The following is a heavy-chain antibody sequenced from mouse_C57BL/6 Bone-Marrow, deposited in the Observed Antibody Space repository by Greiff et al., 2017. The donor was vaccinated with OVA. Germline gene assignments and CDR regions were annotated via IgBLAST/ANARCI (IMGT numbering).Heavy chain of an antibody. J-gene: IGHJ2*01. CDR2: IYPGGGYT. V-gene: IGHV1-63*01. CDR3: SPSTWDDYFYY. Sequence: QVQLQQSGAELVRPGTSVKMSCKASGYTFTNYWIGWAKQRPGHGLEWIGDIYPGGGYTNYNEKFKGKATLTADTSSSTAYLQFSSLTSADSSLFSCSPSTWDDYFYYWGQGTTLTVSS. D-gene: IGHD4-1*01. CDR1: GYTFTNYW.